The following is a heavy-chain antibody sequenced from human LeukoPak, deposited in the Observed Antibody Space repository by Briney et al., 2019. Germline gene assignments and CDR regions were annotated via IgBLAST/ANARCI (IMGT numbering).Heavy chain of an antibody. CDR3: VGEKNYWGTPY. V-gene: IGHV4-59*08. J-gene: IGHJ4*02. D-gene: IGHD1-7*01. CDR2: IYYSGST. CDR1: GDSLSTYS. Sequence: SGTLSLTCTVSGDSLSTYSWSWLRQPPGKGLEYIGYIYYSGSTNYNPSLKSRVTMSVDTSKNQFSLKLNSVTAADTAVYYCVGEKNYWGTPYWGQGTLVTVSS.